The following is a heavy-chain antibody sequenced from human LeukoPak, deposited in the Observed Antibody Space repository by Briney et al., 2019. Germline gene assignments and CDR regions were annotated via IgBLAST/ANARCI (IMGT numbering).Heavy chain of an antibody. V-gene: IGHV4-61*02. Sequence: PSETLSLACTVSGGSISSGSYYWSWIRQPAGKGLEWIGRIYTSGSTNYNPSLKSRVTISVDTSKNQVSLKLSSVTAAGTAVYYCARAYSGSYYVGYYYYYMDVWGKGTTVTVSS. CDR2: IYTSGST. J-gene: IGHJ6*03. D-gene: IGHD1-26*01. CDR1: GGSISSGSYY. CDR3: ARAYSGSYYVGYYYYYMDV.